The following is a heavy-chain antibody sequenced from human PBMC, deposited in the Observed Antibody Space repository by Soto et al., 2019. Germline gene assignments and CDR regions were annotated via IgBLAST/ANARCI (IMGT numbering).Heavy chain of an antibody. J-gene: IGHJ4*02. CDR2: IYWDDDK. CDR1: GFSLSTSGVG. Sequence: QITLKESGPTLVKPTQTLTLTCTFSGFSLSTSGVGVGWIRQPPGKALEWLALIYWDDDKRYSPSLKSRLTITKDTSKNQVVLTMTNMDPVDTATYYCAHTRIAVAGTRYFDYWGQGTLVTVSS. V-gene: IGHV2-5*02. CDR3: AHTRIAVAGTRYFDY. D-gene: IGHD6-19*01.